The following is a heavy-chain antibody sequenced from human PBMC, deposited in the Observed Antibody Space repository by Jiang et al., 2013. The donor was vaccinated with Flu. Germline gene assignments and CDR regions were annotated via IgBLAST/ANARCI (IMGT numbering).Heavy chain of an antibody. D-gene: IGHD4-17*01. CDR2: IIPIFGTT. CDR3: ARGRGYGEYDFDY. V-gene: IGHV1-69*01. CDR1: GDTFSYS. Sequence: GAEVKKPGSSVKVSCKVSGDTFSYSISWVRQAPGQGLEWMGGIIPIFGTTNYAQKFQDRVTISADESASAAYMELNSLRSEDTAVYYCARGRGYGEYDFDYWGQG. J-gene: IGHJ4*02.